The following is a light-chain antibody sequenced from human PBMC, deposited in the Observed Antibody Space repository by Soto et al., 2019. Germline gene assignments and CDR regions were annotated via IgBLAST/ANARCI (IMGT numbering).Light chain of an antibody. CDR1: SGHSSYA. CDR2: LNNDGSH. CDR3: QTGGTGPFV. Sequence: QSVLTQSPSASASLGASVKLTCTLSSGHSSYAIAWHQQQPEKGPRYLMKLNNDGSHSKGDGIPDRFSGSSSGAERYLTISSLQAEDEADYYCQTGGTGPFVFGTGTKVTVL. V-gene: IGLV4-69*01. J-gene: IGLJ1*01.